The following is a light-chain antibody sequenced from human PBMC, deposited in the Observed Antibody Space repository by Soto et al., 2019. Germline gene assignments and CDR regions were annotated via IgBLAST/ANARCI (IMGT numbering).Light chain of an antibody. J-gene: IGKJ4*01. CDR1: QSISGW. CDR3: QQFNSYPLT. CDR2: KAS. V-gene: IGKV1-5*03. Sequence: QMTQSASTLSASVGDRVTITCRASQSISGWLAWYQQRPGKAPKLMIYKASTLETGVPSRFSGSGSGTQFTLTISSLQPDDSATYYCQQFNSYPLTFGGGTKVDI.